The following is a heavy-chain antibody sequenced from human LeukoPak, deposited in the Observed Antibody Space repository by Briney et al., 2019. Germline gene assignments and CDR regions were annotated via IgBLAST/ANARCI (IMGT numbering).Heavy chain of an antibody. CDR3: ARDNTWSLDY. D-gene: IGHD2/OR15-2a*01. V-gene: IGHV3-30*03. CDR2: MSPDGIHE. J-gene: IGHJ4*02. CDR1: RFTFSRYG. Sequence: GGSLRLSCAASRFTFSRYGIHWVRQAPGKGLEWLAHMSPDGIHEFYAGSVKGRFTISRDSSRDTMYLQMDSLRAEDTAVYYCARDNTWSLDYWGQGTLVTVSS.